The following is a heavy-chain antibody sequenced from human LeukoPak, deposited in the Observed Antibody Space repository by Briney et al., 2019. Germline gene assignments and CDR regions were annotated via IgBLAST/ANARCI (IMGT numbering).Heavy chain of an antibody. V-gene: IGHV3-48*01. D-gene: IGHD3-10*01. J-gene: IGHJ4*02. CDR2: ISSSSSTI. Sequence: GGSLRLSCAASGFTFSSYSMNWVRQAPGKGLEWVSYISSSSSTIYYADSVKDRFTISRDNAKNSLYLQMNSLRAEDTAVYYCARDEVSYGSGSSLDYWGQGTLVTVSS. CDR3: ARDEVSYGSGSSLDY. CDR1: GFTFSSYS.